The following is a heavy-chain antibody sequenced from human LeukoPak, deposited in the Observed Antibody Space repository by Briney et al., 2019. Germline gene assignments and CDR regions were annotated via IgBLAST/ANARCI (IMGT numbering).Heavy chain of an antibody. V-gene: IGHV1-46*01. D-gene: IGHD4-23*01. CDR3: ARGDYGGNLDY. J-gene: IGHJ4*02. CDR1: GYTFTSYY. Sequence: ASVKVSCKASGYTFTSYYIHWVRQAPGQGLEWMGIINPSGGSTSYAQKFQGRVTMTRDTSTSTVYMEVSSLRSEDTAVYYCARGDYGGNLDYWGQGTLVTVSS. CDR2: INPSGGST.